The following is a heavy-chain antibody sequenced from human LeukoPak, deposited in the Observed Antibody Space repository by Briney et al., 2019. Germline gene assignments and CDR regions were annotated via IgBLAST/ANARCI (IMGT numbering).Heavy chain of an antibody. V-gene: IGHV3-7*01. CDR1: GFTFSSYW. D-gene: IGHD6-19*01. J-gene: IGHJ4*02. CDR3: ARWVRGGSSGWVY. Sequence: PGGSLRLSCAASGFTFSSYWMSWVRQAPGKGLEWVANIKQDRSEKYYVDSVKGRFTISRDNAKNSLYLQMNSLRAEDTAVYYCARWVRGGSSGWVYWGQGTLVTVSS. CDR2: IKQDRSEK.